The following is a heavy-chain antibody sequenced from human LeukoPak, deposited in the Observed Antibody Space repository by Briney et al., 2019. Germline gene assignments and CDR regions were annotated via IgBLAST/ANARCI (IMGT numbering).Heavy chain of an antibody. J-gene: IGHJ4*02. CDR3: AKDLGRDGHEIFDY. CDR1: GFTFSSYA. V-gene: IGHV3-23*01. D-gene: IGHD5-24*01. Sequence: GGSLRLSCAASGFTFSSYAMSWVRQAPGKGLEWVSTISVGGDGTYYADSVKGRFPISRDNSKSTLYLQMNSLRADDTAIYYCAKDLGRDGHEIFDYWGQGTLVTVSS. CDR2: ISVGGDGT.